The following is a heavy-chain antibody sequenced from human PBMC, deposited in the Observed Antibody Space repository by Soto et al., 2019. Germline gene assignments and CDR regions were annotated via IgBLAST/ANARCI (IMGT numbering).Heavy chain of an antibody. CDR1: GGSISSYY. CDR3: ARGGGVYYFDY. CDR2: IYYSGIT. D-gene: IGHD2-8*02. V-gene: IGHV4-59*01. Sequence: QVQLQESGPGLVKPSETLSLTCTVSGGSISSYYWSWIRQPPGKGLEWIGYIYYSGITDYNPSLKSRVTISVDTSKSQFSLKLSSVTAADTAVYYCARGGGVYYFDYWCQGTLVTVSS. J-gene: IGHJ4*02.